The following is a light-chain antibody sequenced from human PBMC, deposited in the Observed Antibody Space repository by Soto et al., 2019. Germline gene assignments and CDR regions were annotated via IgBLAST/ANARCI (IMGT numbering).Light chain of an antibody. J-gene: IGLJ2*01. CDR2: EGS. CDR1: SSDVGSYNL. V-gene: IGLV2-23*01. Sequence: QSVLTQPASVSGSPGQSITISCTGTSSDVGSYNLVSWYQQHPGKAPKLMIYEGSKRPSGVSNRFSGSKSGNTASLTISGLQAEDEAAYYCCSYEGSSTLVFGGGTKLTVL. CDR3: CSYEGSSTLV.